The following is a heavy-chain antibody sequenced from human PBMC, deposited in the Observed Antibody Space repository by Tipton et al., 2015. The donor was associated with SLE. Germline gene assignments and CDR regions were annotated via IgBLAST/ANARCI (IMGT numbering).Heavy chain of an antibody. Sequence: TLSLTCTVSSGSISSYYWSWIRQPPGKGLEWIGYIYYSGSTNYNPSLKSRVTISVDTSKNQFSLKLSSVTAADTAVYYCARTAGIGDAFDIWGQGTMVTVSS. CDR3: ARTAGIGDAFDI. CDR1: SGSISSYY. V-gene: IGHV4-59*08. J-gene: IGHJ3*02. D-gene: IGHD3-10*01. CDR2: IYYSGST.